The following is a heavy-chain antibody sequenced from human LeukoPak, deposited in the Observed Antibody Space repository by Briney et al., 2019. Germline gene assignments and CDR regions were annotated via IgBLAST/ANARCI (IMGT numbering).Heavy chain of an antibody. Sequence: GASVKVPCKASGYTFTSYGISWVRQAPGQGLEWMGWISAYNGNTNYAQKLQGRVTMTTDTSTSTAYMELRSLRSDDTAVYYCAGEYCSSTSCYPNWFDPWGQGTLVTVSS. V-gene: IGHV1-18*01. CDR3: AGEYCSSTSCYPNWFDP. CDR1: GYTFTSYG. D-gene: IGHD2-2*01. J-gene: IGHJ5*02. CDR2: ISAYNGNT.